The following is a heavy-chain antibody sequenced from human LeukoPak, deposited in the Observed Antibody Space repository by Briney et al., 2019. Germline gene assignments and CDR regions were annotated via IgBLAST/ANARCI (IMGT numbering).Heavy chain of an antibody. V-gene: IGHV4-59*08. J-gene: IGHJ4*02. CDR1: GFTFSNAW. CDR2: INYSGST. D-gene: IGHD2-8*01. Sequence: PGGSLRLSCTASGFTFSNAWMTWIRQPPGKGLEGIGIINYSGSTTYNPSLKSRVTISLDTSKNQFSLKLSSVTAADTAVYYCARREAVTKRYYFDYWGQGTLVTVS. CDR3: ARREAVTKRYYFDY.